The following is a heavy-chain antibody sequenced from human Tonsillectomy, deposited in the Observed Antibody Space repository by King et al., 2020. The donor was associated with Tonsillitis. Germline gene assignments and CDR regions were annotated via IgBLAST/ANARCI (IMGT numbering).Heavy chain of an antibody. D-gene: IGHD5-24*01. V-gene: IGHV3-30-3*01. CDR1: GFTFSNSA. J-gene: IGHJ4*02. CDR3: ARVNGYNAFDY. Sequence: VQLVESGGGVVQPGRSLRLSCAASGFTFSNSAMHWVRQAPGKGLEWVALISYDGSSKYHADSVKGRFTISRDNSKNTLSLQMNSLRAEDTAVYYCARVNGYNAFDYWGQGTLVTVSS. CDR2: ISYDGSSK.